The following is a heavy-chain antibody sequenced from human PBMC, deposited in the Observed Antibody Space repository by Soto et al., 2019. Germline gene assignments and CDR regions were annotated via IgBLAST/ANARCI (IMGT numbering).Heavy chain of an antibody. CDR3: ARYPERECLVSAGKDF. CDR1: GFTFSSYA. V-gene: IGHV3-33*08. Sequence: GGSLRLSCSASGFTFSSYAMHWVRQAPGKGLEYVSVIWYDGSNKYYADSVKGRFTISRDNSKNTLYLQMNSLRAEDTAVYYRARYPERECLVSAGKDFWAQGTLVTVSS. J-gene: IGHJ4*02. D-gene: IGHD6-19*01. CDR2: IWYDGSNK.